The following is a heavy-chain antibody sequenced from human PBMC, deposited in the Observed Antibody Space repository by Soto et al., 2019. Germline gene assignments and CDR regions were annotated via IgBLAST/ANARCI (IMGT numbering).Heavy chain of an antibody. CDR3: AKEERFLEWLLAGDYYYGMDV. J-gene: IGHJ6*02. D-gene: IGHD3-3*01. CDR1: GFTFSSYA. CDR2: ISGSGGST. V-gene: IGHV3-23*01. Sequence: PVGSLRLSCAASGFTFSSYAMSWVRQAPGKGLEWVSAISGSGGSTYYADSVKGRFTISRDNSKNTLYLQMNSLRAEDTAVYYCAKEERFLEWLLAGDYYYGMDVWGQGTTVTVSS.